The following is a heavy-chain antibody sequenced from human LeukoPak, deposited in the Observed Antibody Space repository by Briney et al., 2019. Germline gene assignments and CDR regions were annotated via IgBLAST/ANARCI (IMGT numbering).Heavy chain of an antibody. CDR3: ARHRLVVDETNNWFDP. J-gene: IGHJ5*02. Sequence: SETLSLTCTVSGGSISSSSYYWGWIRQPPGKGLEWIGSIYYSGSTYYNPSLKSRVIISVDTSKNQFPLKLSSVPAADTAVYYCARHRLVVDETNNWFDPWGQGTLVTVSS. D-gene: IGHD3-22*01. CDR2: IYYSGST. V-gene: IGHV4-39*01. CDR1: GGSISSSSYY.